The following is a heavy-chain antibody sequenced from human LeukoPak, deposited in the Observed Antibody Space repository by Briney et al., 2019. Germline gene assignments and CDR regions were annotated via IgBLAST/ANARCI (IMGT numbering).Heavy chain of an antibody. D-gene: IGHD6-13*01. J-gene: IGHJ4*02. CDR3: ARGLIIAAAVAGY. CDR1: GGSFSGYY. Sequence: PSETLSLTCAVYGGSFSGYYWSWIRQPPGKGLEWIGEINHSGSTNYNPSLKSRVTISVDTSKNQFSLKLSSVTAADTAVYYCARGLIIAAAVAGYWVQGTLVTVYS. CDR2: INHSGST. V-gene: IGHV4-34*01.